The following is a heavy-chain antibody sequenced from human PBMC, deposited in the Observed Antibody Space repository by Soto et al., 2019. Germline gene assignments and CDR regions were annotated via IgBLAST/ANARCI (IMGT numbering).Heavy chain of an antibody. J-gene: IGHJ4*01. Sequence: GGSLRLSCAASGFTFSSFWMTWVRQAPGKGLEWVANIKQDGSEEYYVDSVKGRFTISRDNAKNSLFLQMNSLTAEDTAVYYCATLRYFDSLLPGFDYWGHGTLVTVSS. CDR1: GFTFSSFW. D-gene: IGHD3-9*01. CDR2: IKQDGSEE. CDR3: ATLRYFDSLLPGFDY. V-gene: IGHV3-7*01.